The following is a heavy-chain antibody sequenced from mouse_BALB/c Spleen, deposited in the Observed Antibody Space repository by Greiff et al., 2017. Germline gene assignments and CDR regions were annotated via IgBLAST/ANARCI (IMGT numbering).Heavy chain of an antibody. D-gene: IGHD1-1*01. CDR3: ASSYYYGSSWFAY. J-gene: IGHJ3*01. Sequence: EVQLVESGGGLVQPGGSRKLSCAASGFTFSSFGMHWVRQAPEKGLEWVAYISSGSSTIYYADTVKGRFTISRDNPKNTLFLQMTSLRSEDTAMYYCASSYYYGSSWFAYWGQGTLVTVSA. V-gene: IGHV5-17*02. CDR1: GFTFSSFG. CDR2: ISSGSSTI.